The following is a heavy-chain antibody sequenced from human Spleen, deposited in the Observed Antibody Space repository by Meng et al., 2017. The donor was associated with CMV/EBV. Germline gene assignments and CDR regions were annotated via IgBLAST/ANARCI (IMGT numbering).Heavy chain of an antibody. V-gene: IGHV5-51*01. CDR2: INPGDSDT. J-gene: IGHJ5*02. Sequence: GSGYSFTSDWIGWGRQMHGKGMEWMGIINPGDSDTRYSPSVQGQVTISADKSISTAYLQWSSLKASDTAMYYCARSYYDFWSGFDPWGQGTLVTVSS. CDR3: ARSYYDFWSGFDP. D-gene: IGHD3-3*01. CDR1: GYSFTSDW.